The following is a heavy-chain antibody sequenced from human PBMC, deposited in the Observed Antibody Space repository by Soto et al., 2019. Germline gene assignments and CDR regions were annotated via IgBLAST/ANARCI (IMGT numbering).Heavy chain of an antibody. V-gene: IGHV3-23*01. CDR1: GFTFSSYA. D-gene: IGHD3-22*01. Sequence: GGSLRLSCAASGFTFSSYAMSWVRQAPGKGLEWVSAISGSGGSTYYADSVKGRFTISRDNSKNTLYLQMNSLRAEDTAVYYCAKDPWYDSSGYSYYFDCWGQGTLVTVSS. CDR3: AKDPWYDSSGYSYYFDC. CDR2: ISGSGGST. J-gene: IGHJ4*02.